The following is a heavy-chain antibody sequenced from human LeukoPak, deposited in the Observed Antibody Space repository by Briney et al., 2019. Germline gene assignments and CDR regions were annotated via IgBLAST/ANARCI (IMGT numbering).Heavy chain of an antibody. J-gene: IGHJ4*02. D-gene: IGHD3-3*01. V-gene: IGHV3-7*01. CDR3: ARDLYYDFWSGQVGLDY. CDR2: IKTDGTEK. CDR1: GFTFSSYW. Sequence: GGSLRLSCAGSGFTFSSYWINWVRQAPGKGLEWVANIKTDGTEKNYVDSVRGRFTISRDNAQNSAYLQMNSLRAEDTAVYYCARDLYYDFWSGQVGLDYWGQGTLVTVSS.